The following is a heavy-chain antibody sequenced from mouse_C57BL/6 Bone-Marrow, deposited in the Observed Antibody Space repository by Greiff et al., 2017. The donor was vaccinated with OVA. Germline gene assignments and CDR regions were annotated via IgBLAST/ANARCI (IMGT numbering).Heavy chain of an antibody. CDR1: GYTFTSYW. V-gene: IGHV1-69*01. D-gene: IGHD2-10*02. CDR3: AREGLGYAMDY. Sequence: VQLQQPGAELVMPGASVKLSCKASGYTFTSYWMHWVKQRPGQGLEWIGEIDPSDSYTNYNQKLKGKSTLTVDKSSSTAYMQLSSLTSEDSAVYYCAREGLGYAMDYWGQGTSVTVSS. CDR2: IDPSDSYT. J-gene: IGHJ4*01.